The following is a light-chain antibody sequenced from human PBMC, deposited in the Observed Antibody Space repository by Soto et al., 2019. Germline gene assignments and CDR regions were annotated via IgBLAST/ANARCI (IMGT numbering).Light chain of an antibody. CDR3: QQVDSYPIT. CDR2: LAS. Sequence: IQLTQSPSSLSASVGDRVTITCRASQGIRNPLAWYQQKPGKGPKLLIYLASTLQSGVPSRFSGSGSGADFTLTISSLQPEDFATYYCQQVDSYPITFGQGTRLEIK. J-gene: IGKJ5*01. V-gene: IGKV1-9*01. CDR1: QGIRNP.